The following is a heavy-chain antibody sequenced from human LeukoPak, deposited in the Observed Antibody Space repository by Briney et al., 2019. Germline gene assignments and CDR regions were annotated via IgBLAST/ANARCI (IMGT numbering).Heavy chain of an antibody. J-gene: IGHJ4*02. CDR2: IYHSGST. CDR3: ASGRYSSSWYLVY. Sequence: SQTPSLTCAVSGGSISSGGYSWSWIRQPPGKGLEWIGYIYHSGSTYYNPSLKSRVTISVDRSKNQFSLKLSSVTAADTAVYYCASGRYSSSWYLVYWGQGTLVTVSS. CDR1: GGSISSGGYS. D-gene: IGHD6-13*01. V-gene: IGHV4-30-2*01.